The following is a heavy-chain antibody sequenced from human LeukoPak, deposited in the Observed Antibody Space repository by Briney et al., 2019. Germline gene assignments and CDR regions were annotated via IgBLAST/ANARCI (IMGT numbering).Heavy chain of an antibody. Sequence: PSETLSLTCTVSGVSISSSNSYWGWIRQPPGKGLEWVSAISGSGGSTYYADSVKGRFTISRDNSKNTLYLQMNSLRAEDTAVYYCAKDLYPGSLYYYMDVWGKGTTVTISS. CDR3: AKDLYPGSLYYYMDV. CDR1: GVSISSSNS. D-gene: IGHD3-10*01. V-gene: IGHV3-23*01. J-gene: IGHJ6*03. CDR2: ISGSGGST.